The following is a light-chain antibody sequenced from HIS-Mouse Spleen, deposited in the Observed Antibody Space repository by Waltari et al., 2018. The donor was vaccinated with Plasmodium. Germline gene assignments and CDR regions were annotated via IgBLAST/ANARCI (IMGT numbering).Light chain of an antibody. Sequence: QPVLTQPPSSSASPAESARPTCTLPSDLNVGSSNIYLYHQKPGSPPRYLLYYYADSDKGQGSGVPSRFSGSKDASANTGILLIAGLQSEDEADYYCMIWPSNAYVFGTGTKVTVL. V-gene: IGLV5-37*01. CDR3: MIWPSNAYV. J-gene: IGLJ1*01. CDR2: YYADSDK. CDR1: SDLNVGSSN.